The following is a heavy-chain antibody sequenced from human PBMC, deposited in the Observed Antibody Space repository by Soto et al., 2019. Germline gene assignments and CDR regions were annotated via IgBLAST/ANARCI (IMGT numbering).Heavy chain of an antibody. D-gene: IGHD3-10*01. CDR1: RGSISSRTYY. CDR2: YSYTGST. J-gene: IGHJ4*02. Sequence: QLQLQESGPGLVKPSETLSLACTVSRGSISSRTYYWGWIRQPPGKGLEWIGSYSYTGSTYYSPPRKRRVTISFDTSKHHFALTLTSVTAAATAVYYCARLSEYTFRENWGQGTLVIVSS. V-gene: IGHV4-39*02. CDR3: ARLSEYTFREN.